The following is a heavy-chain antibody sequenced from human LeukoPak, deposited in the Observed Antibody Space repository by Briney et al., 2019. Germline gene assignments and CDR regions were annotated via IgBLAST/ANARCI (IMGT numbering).Heavy chain of an antibody. V-gene: IGHV3-30-3*01. CDR1: GFTFSSYA. J-gene: IGHJ4*02. CDR2: ISYDGSNR. D-gene: IGHD1-26*01. Sequence: GGSLRLSCAASGFTFSSYAMGWVRQAPGKGLEWVAVISYDGSNRYYADSVKGRFTISRDNSKNTLYLQMNSLGAADTAIYYCAGTIGIVGGTTGIDYWGQGTLVTVSS. CDR3: AGTIGIVGGTTGIDY.